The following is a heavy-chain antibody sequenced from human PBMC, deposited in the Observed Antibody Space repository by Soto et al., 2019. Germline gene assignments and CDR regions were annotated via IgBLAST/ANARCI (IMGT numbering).Heavy chain of an antibody. J-gene: IGHJ2*01. V-gene: IGHV3-11*01. CDR1: GFNFIDYY. CDR3: ARNHSFYGDYVPYFDL. Sequence: GGSLRLSCAASGFNFIDYYMSWIRKAPGKGLEWVSYISSSGSTIYYADSVKGRFTISRDNAKNSLYLQMNSLRAEDTAVYYCARNHSFYGDYVPYFDLWGRGTLVTVSS. D-gene: IGHD4-17*01. CDR2: ISSSGSTI.